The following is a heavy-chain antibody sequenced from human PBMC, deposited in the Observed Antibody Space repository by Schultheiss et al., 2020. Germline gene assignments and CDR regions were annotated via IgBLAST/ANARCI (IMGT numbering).Heavy chain of an antibody. D-gene: IGHD6-19*01. CDR2: ISYSGST. Sequence: SETLSLNCKVSGDSISTYFWTWIRQPPGKGLEWIGYISYSGSTNYNPSLKSRVTISVDTSKNQFSLKLSSVTAADTAVYYCARIIAVAGTLNWFDPWGQGTLVTVSS. V-gene: IGHV4-59*08. CDR3: ARIIAVAGTLNWFDP. CDR1: GDSISTYF. J-gene: IGHJ5*02.